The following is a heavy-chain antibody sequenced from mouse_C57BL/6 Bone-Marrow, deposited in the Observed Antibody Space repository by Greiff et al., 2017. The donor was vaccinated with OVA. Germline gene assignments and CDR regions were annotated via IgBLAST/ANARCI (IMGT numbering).Heavy chain of an antibody. CDR1: GYTFTSYW. Sequence: VQLQQPGAELVKPGASVKLSCKASGYTFTSYWMQWVKQRPGQGLEWIGEIDPSDSYTNYNPQFKGKATLTVDTSSITAYMQLSSLTSEDSAVYYCAANYYGSSYWYFDVWGTGTTVTVSS. V-gene: IGHV1-50*01. J-gene: IGHJ1*03. CDR2: IDPSDSYT. D-gene: IGHD1-1*01. CDR3: AANYYGSSYWYFDV.